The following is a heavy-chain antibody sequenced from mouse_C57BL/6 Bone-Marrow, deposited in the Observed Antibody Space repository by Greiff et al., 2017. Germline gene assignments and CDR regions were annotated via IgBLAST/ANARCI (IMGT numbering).Heavy chain of an antibody. Sequence: DVHLVESGGDLVKPGGSLKLSCAASGFTFSSYGMSWVRQTPDKRLEWVATISSGGSYTYYPASVKGRFTISRDNAKNTLYLQMSSLKSEDSSMYYCARHGYDYAWFAYWGQGTLVTVSA. D-gene: IGHD2-4*01. CDR3: ARHGYDYAWFAY. CDR1: GFTFSSYG. CDR2: ISSGGSYT. V-gene: IGHV5-6*01. J-gene: IGHJ3*01.